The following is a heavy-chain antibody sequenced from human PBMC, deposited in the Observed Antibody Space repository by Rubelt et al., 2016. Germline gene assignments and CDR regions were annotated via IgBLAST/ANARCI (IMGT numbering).Heavy chain of an antibody. CDR1: GFSLSTSGVG. Sequence: QITLKESGPTLVKPTQTLTLTCTFSGFSLSTSGVGVGWIRQPPGKALEWLALIYWNDDKRYSTSLKSRPTTIQDNSKNQVVLRMTNMDPTETATYYCAHGEWELFVGWWFDPWGQGTLVTVPP. CDR2: IYWNDDK. V-gene: IGHV2-5*01. J-gene: IGHJ5*02. D-gene: IGHD1-26*01. CDR3: AHGEWELFVGWWFDP.